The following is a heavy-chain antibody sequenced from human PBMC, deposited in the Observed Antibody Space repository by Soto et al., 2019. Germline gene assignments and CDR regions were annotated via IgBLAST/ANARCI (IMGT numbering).Heavy chain of an antibody. V-gene: IGHV3-7*04. CDR2: IKQDGSEK. D-gene: IGHD2-15*01. CDR3: ARASSAYHPRVASDY. Sequence: EVQLVESGGGLVQPGGSPRLSCAASGFTFSSYWMSWVRQAPGKGLEWVANIKQDGSEKYYVDSVKGRFTISRDNAKNSLYLQMNSLRAEDTAVYYWARASSAYHPRVASDYWGQGTLVTVSS. CDR1: GFTFSSYW. J-gene: IGHJ4*02.